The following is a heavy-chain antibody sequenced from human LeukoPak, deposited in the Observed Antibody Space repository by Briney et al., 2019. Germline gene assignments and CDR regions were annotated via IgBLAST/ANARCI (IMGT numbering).Heavy chain of an antibody. CDR3: ARKKDNGDYHIDY. J-gene: IGHJ4*02. Sequence: PSETLSLTCTVSGGSISNSAYYWTWLRQHPGKGLEWIAYICYNGITYYNPSLKSRVAISVDTSKNQFSLQLSSVTAADTAIYYCARKKDNGDYHIDYWGQGILVTVFS. CDR1: GGSISNSAYY. CDR2: ICYNGIT. V-gene: IGHV4-31*03. D-gene: IGHD4-17*01.